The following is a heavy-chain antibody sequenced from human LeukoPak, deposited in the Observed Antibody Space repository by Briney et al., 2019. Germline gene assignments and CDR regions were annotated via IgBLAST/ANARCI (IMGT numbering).Heavy chain of an antibody. J-gene: IGHJ4*02. CDR3: AKTYDSTDY. Sequence: GGSLRLSCAASGFTFSKYGMNWVRQAPGKGLEWVSNISGSGGRRYYVDSVKGRFTISRDNSKNTLYLQMNSLRAEDTAIYYCAKTYDSTDYWGQGTLVTVSS. V-gene: IGHV3-23*01. CDR1: GFTFSKYG. CDR2: ISGSGGRR. D-gene: IGHD3-22*01.